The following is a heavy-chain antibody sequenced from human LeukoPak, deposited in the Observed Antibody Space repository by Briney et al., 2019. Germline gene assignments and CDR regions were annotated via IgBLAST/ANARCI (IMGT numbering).Heavy chain of an antibody. Sequence: KASETLSLTCTVSGGSISSHYWSWIRQPPGKGLEWIGYIYYSGSTNYNPSLKSRVTISVDTSKNQFSLKLSSVTAADTAVYYCARARITMVRGASWFDPWGQGTLVTVSS. D-gene: IGHD3-10*01. CDR2: IYYSGST. V-gene: IGHV4-59*11. J-gene: IGHJ5*02. CDR3: ARARITMVRGASWFDP. CDR1: GGSISSHY.